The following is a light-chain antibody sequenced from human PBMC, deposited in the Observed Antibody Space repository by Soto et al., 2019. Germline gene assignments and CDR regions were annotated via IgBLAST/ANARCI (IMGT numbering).Light chain of an antibody. J-gene: IGKJ4*01. CDR2: AAS. V-gene: IGKV1-39*01. Sequence: DIQMTQSPSSLSASVGDRVTITCRASQSISSYLNWYQQKPGKAPKLLIYAASSLQSGVPSRFSGSGSGTDFTLTISSLQPEDFVTYYCQQSYSTPPLTFGGGTKVEIK. CDR3: QQSYSTPPLT. CDR1: QSISSY.